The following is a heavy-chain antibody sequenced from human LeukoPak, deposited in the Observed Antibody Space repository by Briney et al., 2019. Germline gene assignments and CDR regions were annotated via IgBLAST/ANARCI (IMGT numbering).Heavy chain of an antibody. D-gene: IGHD5-18*01. CDR1: GFTFSRYA. CDR3: ARDGYGLDTPMVSTVFDC. Sequence: GGSLRRSCAASGFTFSRYAMHWVRQAPGKGLEWVAVISYDGSNKYYVGSVKGRFTISRDNSKNTLYLQMNSLRTEDTAVYYCARDGYGLDTPMVSTVFDCWGQGTLVTVSS. CDR2: ISYDGSNK. V-gene: IGHV3-30-3*01. J-gene: IGHJ4*02.